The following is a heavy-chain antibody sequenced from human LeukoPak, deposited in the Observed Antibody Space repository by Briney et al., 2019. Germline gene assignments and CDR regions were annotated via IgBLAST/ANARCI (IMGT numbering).Heavy chain of an antibody. J-gene: IGHJ4*02. CDR1: GFTFSDYA. Sequence: PGGSLRLSCVASGFTFSDYAMSWVRQAPGRRLEWVSGISDSGAGTYYTDSVKGRCTISRDNSRNTVSLQLNNLRAEDTAVYFCARHDSFIPYWGQGTLVTVTS. CDR3: ARHDSFIPY. V-gene: IGHV3-23*01. D-gene: IGHD3-16*02. CDR2: ISDSGAGT.